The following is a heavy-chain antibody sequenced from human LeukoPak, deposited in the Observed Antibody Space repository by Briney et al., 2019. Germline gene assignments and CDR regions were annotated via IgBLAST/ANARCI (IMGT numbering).Heavy chain of an antibody. Sequence: ASVKVSCKASGGTFSSYAISWVRQAPGQGLEWMGGIIPIFGTANYAQKFQGRVTITADESTSTAYMELSSLRSEDTAVYYCARVPPTIAVAGTENYYFDYWGQGTLVTVSS. CDR1: GGTFSSYA. D-gene: IGHD6-19*01. CDR2: IIPIFGTA. V-gene: IGHV1-69*13. CDR3: ARVPPTIAVAGTENYYFDY. J-gene: IGHJ4*02.